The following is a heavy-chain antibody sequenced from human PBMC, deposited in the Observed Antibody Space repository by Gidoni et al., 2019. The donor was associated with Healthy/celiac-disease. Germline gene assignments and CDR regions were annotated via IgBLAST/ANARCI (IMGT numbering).Heavy chain of an antibody. V-gene: IGHV3-23*01. CDR3: AKAAKLGYCSSTSCSPHYYYGMDV. Sequence: EVQLLESGGGLVQPGGSLRLSCAASGFTFSSYAMSLVRQAPGKGLEWVSAISGSGGSTYYADSVKGRFTISRDNSKNTLYLQMNSLRAEDTAVYYCAKAAKLGYCSSTSCSPHYYYGMDVWGQGTTVTVSS. D-gene: IGHD2-2*01. CDR1: GFTFSSYA. J-gene: IGHJ6*02. CDR2: ISGSGGST.